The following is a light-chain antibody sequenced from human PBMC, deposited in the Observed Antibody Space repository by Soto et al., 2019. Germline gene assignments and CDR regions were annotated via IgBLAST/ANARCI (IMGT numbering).Light chain of an antibody. CDR3: QQYRSSPVT. CDR2: GAS. V-gene: IGKV3-20*01. J-gene: IGKJ4*01. CDR1: QSVTSSY. Sequence: EIVLTQSPGTLSLSPGERATLSCRASQSVTSSYLAWYQQRPGQAPRLLIYGASSGATGIPDRFSGSGSGTDFTLTISRLEPEDFAVYYCQQYRSSPVTFGGGTKVEIK.